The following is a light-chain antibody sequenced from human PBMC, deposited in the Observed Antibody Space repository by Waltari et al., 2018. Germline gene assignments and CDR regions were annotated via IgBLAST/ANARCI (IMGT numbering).Light chain of an antibody. V-gene: IGLV2-23*02. CDR1: NSDVGRYNL. J-gene: IGLJ3*02. CDR3: CSYAGSFTWV. CDR2: DVT. Sequence: QSAPNQPASVSGSPGPSITLSCTGTNSDVGRYNLVSWYQQHPDKAPKLIIYDVTERPSGVSDRLSGSKSGNTASLTISGLQAEDEADYYCCSYAGSFTWVFGGGTKLTVL.